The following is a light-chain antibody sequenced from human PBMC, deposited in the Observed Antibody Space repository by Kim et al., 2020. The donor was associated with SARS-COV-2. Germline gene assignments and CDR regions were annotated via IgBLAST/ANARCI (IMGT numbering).Light chain of an antibody. J-gene: IGKJ2*01. CDR2: LAS. CDR1: QSIDTW. Sequence: SASGGDRVTITCRASQSIDTWLAWYQQKPGKAPNLLIYLASTLESGVPSRFSGSGSGTEFTLTINSLQPDDFATYYCQHYIRFPYTFGQGTKLEI. CDR3: QHYIRFPYT. V-gene: IGKV1-5*03.